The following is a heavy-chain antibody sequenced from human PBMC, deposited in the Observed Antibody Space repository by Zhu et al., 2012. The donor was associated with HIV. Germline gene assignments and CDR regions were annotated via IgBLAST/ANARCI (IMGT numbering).Heavy chain of an antibody. V-gene: IGHV4-38-2*01. D-gene: IGHD5-24*01. Sequence: QVQLQGPGPGLVKPSETLSLTCDVSGYSINTATYWGWIRQPPGKGLEWIANIYRTGDTYYNPSLKSRSTISLDMSRNLFSLTLKSVTAADTAMYYCAKTTDDNFHASFDIWDQGTLITVSS. CDR1: GYSINTATY. CDR3: AKTTDDNFHASFDI. J-gene: IGHJ3*02. CDR2: IYRTGDT.